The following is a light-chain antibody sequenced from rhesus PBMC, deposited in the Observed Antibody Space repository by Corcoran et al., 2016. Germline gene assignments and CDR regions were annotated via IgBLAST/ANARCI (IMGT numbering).Light chain of an antibody. CDR1: QGISSY. CDR2: AAS. CDR3: LQHNSYPRT. V-gene: IGKV1-28*01. Sequence: DIQMTQSPSSLSAFVGDTVTITCRASQGISSYLNWFQQKPGKAPKLLIYAASSLESGVPSRFSGSGSGTEFTFTISSLQPGDFAAYYCLQHNSYPRTFGQGTKVEIK. J-gene: IGKJ1*01.